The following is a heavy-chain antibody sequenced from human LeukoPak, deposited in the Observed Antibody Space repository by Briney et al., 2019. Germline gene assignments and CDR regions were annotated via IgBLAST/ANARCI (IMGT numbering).Heavy chain of an antibody. CDR1: GFIVSNNY. Sequence: GGSLRLSCAASGFIVSNNYMSWARLAPGEGLEWVSIISSRGKTYYADSVKGRFTISRDNSKNTLYLQMNSLRVEDTAVYYCATRARSGYYYGMDVWGQGTTVTVSS. V-gene: IGHV3-66*01. CDR3: ATRARSGYYYGMDV. CDR2: ISSRGKT. J-gene: IGHJ6*02. D-gene: IGHD3-3*01.